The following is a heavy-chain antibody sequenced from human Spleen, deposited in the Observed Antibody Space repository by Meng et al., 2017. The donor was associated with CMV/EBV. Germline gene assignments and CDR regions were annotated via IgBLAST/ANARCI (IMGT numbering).Heavy chain of an antibody. V-gene: IGHV3-23*01. J-gene: IGHJ4*02. Sequence: SGLTFTSYAMHWVRQAPGKGLEWVSSISGSGGSTYYPDSVKGRFTTSRDNSRNTLYLQMGGLRADDTAVYYCAKDLRGTVVRGVVDSWGQGTLVTVSS. D-gene: IGHD3-10*01. CDR2: ISGSGGST. CDR1: GLTFTSYA. CDR3: AKDLRGTVVRGVVDS.